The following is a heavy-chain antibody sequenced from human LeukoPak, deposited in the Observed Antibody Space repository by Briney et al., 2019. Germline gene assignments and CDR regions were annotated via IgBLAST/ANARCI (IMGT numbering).Heavy chain of an antibody. CDR1: GFTVSSNY. CDR2: IYSGGST. J-gene: IGHJ4*02. D-gene: IGHD4-17*01. Sequence: GGSLRLSCAASGFTVSSNYMSWVRQAPGKGLEWVSVIYSGGSTYYADSVKGRFTISRDNSKNTLYLQMNSLRAEDTAVYYCARDRDYGDWYFDYWGQGTLVTVSS. CDR3: ARDRDYGDWYFDY. V-gene: IGHV3-53*01.